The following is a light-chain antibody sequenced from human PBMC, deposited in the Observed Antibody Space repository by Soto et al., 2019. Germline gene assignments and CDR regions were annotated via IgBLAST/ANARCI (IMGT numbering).Light chain of an antibody. CDR2: DAS. V-gene: IGKV3-11*01. CDR3: QQRSNWPPIT. Sequence: EIELTQSPATLSLSPGDRATLSCRASQSVSSYLAWYQQKPGKAPRLLIYDASNRATGIPARFSGSGSGTDFTLTISSLEPEDFAVYYCQQRSNWPPITFGQGTRLEIK. CDR1: QSVSSY. J-gene: IGKJ5*01.